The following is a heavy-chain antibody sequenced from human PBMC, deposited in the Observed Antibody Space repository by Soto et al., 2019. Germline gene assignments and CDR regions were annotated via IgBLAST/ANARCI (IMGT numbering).Heavy chain of an antibody. Sequence: EVQLLESGGGLVQPGWSLRLSCAGSGFTFFNYAMNWVRQAPGKGLEWVSSISGGGDATFLQDSVRGRFTFSRDNSKNTVTLQMNSLGVEDTAVYYCARKILGSPTRAEYWYFDRWCRCTLVTVAS. CDR1: GFTFFNYA. CDR3: ARKILGSPTRAEYWYFDR. D-gene: IGHD7-27*01. V-gene: IGHV3-23*01. CDR2: ISGGGDAT. J-gene: IGHJ2*01.